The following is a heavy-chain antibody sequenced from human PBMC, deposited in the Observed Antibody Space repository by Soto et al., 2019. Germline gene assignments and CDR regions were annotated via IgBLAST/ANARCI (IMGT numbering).Heavy chain of an antibody. V-gene: IGHV3-11*01. CDR2: ISSSGSTI. Sequence: GESLKISCAASGFTFSDYYMSWIRQAPGKGLEWVSYISSSGSTIYYADSVKGRFTISRDNAKNSLYLQMNSLRAEDTAVYYCARAKPYCSGGSCYSVYAFDIWGQGTMVTVSS. CDR1: GFTFSDYY. J-gene: IGHJ3*02. D-gene: IGHD2-15*01. CDR3: ARAKPYCSGGSCYSVYAFDI.